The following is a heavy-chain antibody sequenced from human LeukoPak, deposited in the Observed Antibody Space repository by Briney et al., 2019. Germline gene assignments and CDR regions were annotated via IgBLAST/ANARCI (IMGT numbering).Heavy chain of an antibody. J-gene: IGHJ4*02. D-gene: IGHD5-24*01. CDR2: IHHTGTT. CDR1: GGLINRIEYY. Sequence: PSETLSLTCTVSGGLINRIEYYWGWVRQSPVKGLEWLGHIHHTGTTLYSPHLNNRPSVSVASSKNQFSLTLNSVTAADTAVYYCASVSVWELATHTGGSFDFWGRGILVTVSS. V-gene: IGHV4-30-4*08. CDR3: ASVSVWELATHTGGSFDF.